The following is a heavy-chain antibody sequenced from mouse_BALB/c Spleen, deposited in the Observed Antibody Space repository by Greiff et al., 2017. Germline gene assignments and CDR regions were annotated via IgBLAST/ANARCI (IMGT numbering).Heavy chain of an antibody. D-gene: IGHD1-2*01. J-gene: IGHJ3*01. CDR1: GFSLTNSG. CDR2: IWGDGST. CDR3: AKRDYGYVGAY. V-gene: IGHV2-6-6*01. Sequence: VKLMESGPGLVAPSQSLSITCTVSGFSLTNSGVHWVRQSPGKGLEWLGVIWGDGSTNYNSAFKSRLSISKDNSKSQVFLKMNSLQTDDTARYYCAKRDYGYVGAYWGQGTLVTVSA.